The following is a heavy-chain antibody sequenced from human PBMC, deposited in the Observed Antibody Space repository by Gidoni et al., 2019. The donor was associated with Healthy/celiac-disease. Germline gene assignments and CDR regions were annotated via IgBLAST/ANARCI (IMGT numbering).Heavy chain of an antibody. Sequence: EVQLVESGGGLVKPGGSLRLSCAASGFTFSNAWMSWVRQAPGKGPEWVGRIKSKTDGGTTDYAAPVKGRFTISRDDSKNTLYLQMNSLKTEDTAVYDCTTFSLLWFGGDYYGMDVWGQGTTVTVSS. D-gene: IGHD3-10*01. V-gene: IGHV3-15*01. CDR1: GFTFSNAW. CDR3: TTFSLLWFGGDYYGMDV. CDR2: IKSKTDGGTT. J-gene: IGHJ6*02.